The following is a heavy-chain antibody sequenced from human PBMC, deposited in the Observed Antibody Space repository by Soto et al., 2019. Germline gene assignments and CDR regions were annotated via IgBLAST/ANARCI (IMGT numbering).Heavy chain of an antibody. Sequence: TLSPTCTFSCGSIRSGGYYWGWIRPHPGKGLVWIGYIYYSGSTYYNPSLKSRVTISVDTSKNQFSLKLSSVTAADTAVYYCARDSGANDYGDYVYYWYFDLWGRGTLVTVSS. CDR3: ARDSGANDYGDYVYYWYFDL. J-gene: IGHJ2*01. V-gene: IGHV4-31*03. CDR2: IYYSGST. CDR1: CGSIRSGGYY. D-gene: IGHD4-17*01.